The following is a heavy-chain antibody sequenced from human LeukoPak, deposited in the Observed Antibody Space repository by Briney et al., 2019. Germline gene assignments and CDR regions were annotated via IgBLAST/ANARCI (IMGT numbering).Heavy chain of an antibody. Sequence: PGESLKISCKGSGYSFTSYWIGWVRQMPGKGLEWMGIIYPGDSDTRYSPSFQGQVTISADKSISTAYLQWSSLKASDTAMYYCARLTHYDFWSGYYISNWGQGTLITVSS. CDR1: GYSFTSYW. J-gene: IGHJ4*02. CDR2: IYPGDSDT. V-gene: IGHV5-51*01. D-gene: IGHD3-3*01. CDR3: ARLTHYDFWSGYYISN.